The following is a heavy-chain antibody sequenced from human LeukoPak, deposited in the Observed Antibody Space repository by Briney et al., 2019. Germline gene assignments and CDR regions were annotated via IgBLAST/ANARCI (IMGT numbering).Heavy chain of an antibody. D-gene: IGHD2-2*01. V-gene: IGHV4-39*01. J-gene: IGHJ4*02. CDR3: ASGGSTSFDY. Sequence: SETLSLTCTVSGGSISSSTYYWGWIRQPPGKGLEWIGSIYYSGSTYYNPSLKSRVTISVDTSKNQFSLKLSSVTAADTAVYYCASGGSTSFDYWGQGTLVTVSS. CDR1: GGSISSSTYY. CDR2: IYYSGST.